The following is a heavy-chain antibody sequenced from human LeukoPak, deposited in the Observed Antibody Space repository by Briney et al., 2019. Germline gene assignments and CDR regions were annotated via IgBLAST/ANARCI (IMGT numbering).Heavy chain of an antibody. CDR3: AKYGGYCSSTSCYSDAFDI. CDR2: INPDGTTT. J-gene: IGHJ3*02. Sequence: GGSLRLSCAASGFTFSTHWMHWVRQAPGKGLVWVSRINPDGTTTSYEDSVKGRFTISRDNAKDTVYLQMNSLRAEDTAVYYCAKYGGYCSSTSCYSDAFDIWGQGTMVTVSS. CDR1: GFTFSTHW. V-gene: IGHV3-74*01. D-gene: IGHD2-2*03.